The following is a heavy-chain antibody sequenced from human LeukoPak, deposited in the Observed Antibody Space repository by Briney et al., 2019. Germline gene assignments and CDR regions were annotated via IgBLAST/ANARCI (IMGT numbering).Heavy chain of an antibody. V-gene: IGHV3-23*01. CDR2: ISGDGGIT. J-gene: IGHJ4*02. CDR1: GFTFSTYA. D-gene: IGHD1-26*01. Sequence: GGSLRLSCAASGFTFSTYAMTWVRQAPGKGLEWVSGISGDGGITYYADSVKGRFTISRDNSKNTLHLQMNSLRAEDTAVYYCAKDLLVSITYYGGVAYWGQGTLVTVSS. CDR3: AKDLLVSITYYGGVAY.